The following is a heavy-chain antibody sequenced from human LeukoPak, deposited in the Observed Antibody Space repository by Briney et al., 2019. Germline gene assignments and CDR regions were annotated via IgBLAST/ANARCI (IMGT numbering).Heavy chain of an antibody. CDR1: GGSFSNDY. V-gene: IGHV4-59*01. CDR2: IYYSGST. J-gene: IGHJ6*03. Sequence: PSETLSLTCTVSGGSFSNDYWSWIRQPPGKGLEWIGYIYYSGSTNYNPSLKSRVTISVDTSKNQFSLKLSSVTAADTAVYYCARATLKGVPAALYYYYYYYMDVWGKGTTVTVSS. CDR3: ARATLKGVPAALYYYYYYYMDV. D-gene: IGHD2-2*01.